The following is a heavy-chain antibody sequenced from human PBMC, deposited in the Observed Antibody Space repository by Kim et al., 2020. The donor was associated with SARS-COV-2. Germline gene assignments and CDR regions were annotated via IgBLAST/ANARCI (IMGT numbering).Heavy chain of an antibody. CDR2: ISGSGGST. J-gene: IGHJ2*01. CDR1: GFTFSSYA. V-gene: IGHV3-23*01. Sequence: GGSLRLSCAASGFTFSSYAMSWVRQAPGKGLEWVSAISGSGGSTYYADSVKGRFTISRDNSKNTRYLQMNSLRAEDTAVYYCAKVRNYYDSSGYFYWYFDLWGRGTLVTVSS. CDR3: AKVRNYYDSSGYFYWYFDL. D-gene: IGHD3-22*01.